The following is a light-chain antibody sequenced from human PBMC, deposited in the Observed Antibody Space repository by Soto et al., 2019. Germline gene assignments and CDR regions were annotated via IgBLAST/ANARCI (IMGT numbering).Light chain of an antibody. V-gene: IGKV3-20*01. Sequence: EIVLTQSPGTLSLSPGERAPLACRASQSVKSSYLAWYQHKPGQAPRLLIYGTSSRATGIPDRFSGSGSGTDFTLTISRLEPEDVAVYYCQQYGTSITFGQGTRLEIK. CDR3: QQYGTSIT. CDR2: GTS. CDR1: QSVKSSY. J-gene: IGKJ5*01.